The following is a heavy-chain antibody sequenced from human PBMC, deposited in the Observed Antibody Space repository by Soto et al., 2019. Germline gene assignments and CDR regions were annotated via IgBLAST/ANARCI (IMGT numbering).Heavy chain of an antibody. Sequence: SETLSLTCAVSSGSISSSNWWSWVRQPPGKGLEWIGEIYHSGSTNYNPSLKSRVTISVDKSKNQFSLKLSSVTAADTAVYSCESKGFHDAQVYFGSGTHPFDAFDIWGQGKMAPVSS. J-gene: IGHJ3*02. CDR1: SGSISSSNW. D-gene: IGHD3-10*01. CDR2: IYHSGST. V-gene: IGHV4-4*02. CDR3: ESKGFHDAQVYFGSGTHPFDAFDI.